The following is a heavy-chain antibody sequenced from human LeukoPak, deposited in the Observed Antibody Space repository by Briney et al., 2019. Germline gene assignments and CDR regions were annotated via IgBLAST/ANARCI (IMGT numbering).Heavy chain of an antibody. CDR2: IKQDGSEK. D-gene: IGHD7-27*01. J-gene: IGHJ4*02. CDR1: GFTFSSYW. Sequence: GGSLRLSCAASGFTFSSYWMSWVRQAPGKGLEWVANIKQDGSEKYYVDSVKGRFTISRDNAKNSLYLQMNSLRAEDTAVYYCARDQANWGSGGHFDYWGQGTLVTVSS. V-gene: IGHV3-7*03. CDR3: ARDQANWGSGGHFDY.